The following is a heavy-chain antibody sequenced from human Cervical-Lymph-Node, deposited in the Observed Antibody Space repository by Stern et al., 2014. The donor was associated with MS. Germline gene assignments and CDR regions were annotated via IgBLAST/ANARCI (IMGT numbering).Heavy chain of an antibody. Sequence: EVQLVESGGGLVKPGGSLRLSCAASGFTFSSYTMNWVRQAPGKGLEWVSTISDTSSFIYYADSLKGRFTVSRDNAKNSLHLQMNSLRVEDTAVYYCQTGSSPAGYFDYWGQGTLVTVSS. V-gene: IGHV3-21*02. CDR2: ISDTSSFI. J-gene: IGHJ4*02. CDR1: GFTFSSYT. D-gene: IGHD6-6*01. CDR3: QTGSSPAGYFDY.